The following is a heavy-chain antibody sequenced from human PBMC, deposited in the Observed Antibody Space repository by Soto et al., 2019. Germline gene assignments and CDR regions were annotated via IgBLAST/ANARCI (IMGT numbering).Heavy chain of an antibody. D-gene: IGHD6-13*01. V-gene: IGHV3-11*01. J-gene: IGHJ6*02. CDR3: TRGGGTAATVDV. CDR1: GFTFSDYY. CDR2: INRSGSIK. Sequence: GGSLRLSCAASGFTFSDYYMSWIRQAPGRGLEWISYINRSGSIKYYVDSVKGRFTISRDNAKNSLYLQMDSLRAEDTAIYYCTRGGGTAATVDVWGQGTQVTVYS.